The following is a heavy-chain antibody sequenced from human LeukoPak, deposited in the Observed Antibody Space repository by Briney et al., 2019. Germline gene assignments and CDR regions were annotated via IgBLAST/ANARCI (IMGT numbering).Heavy chain of an antibody. V-gene: IGHV4-4*07. CDR1: DGSINTYF. CDR2: IDSSGTT. Sequence: SETLSLTCSVSDGSINTYFWSGIRQPAGKGLEWIGRIDSSGTTSLNPSLKSRVTISQDKSKKQFSLKLSSVTAADTAVYYCATGGYSAWCDYWGHGTQVIVSS. CDR3: ATGGYSAWCDY. D-gene: IGHD6-19*01. J-gene: IGHJ4*01.